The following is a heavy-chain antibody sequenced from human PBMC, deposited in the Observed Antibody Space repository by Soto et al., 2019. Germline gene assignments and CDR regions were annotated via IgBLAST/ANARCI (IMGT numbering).Heavy chain of an antibody. D-gene: IGHD1-26*01. J-gene: IGHJ5*02. V-gene: IGHV3-30*18. CDR2: ISYDGSNK. CDR1: GFTFSSYG. CDR3: AKAWEVNWFDP. Sequence: GGSLRLSCAASGFTFSSYGMHWVRQAPGKGLEWVAVISYDGSNKYYADSVKGRFTISRDNSKNTLYLQMNSLRADDTAVYYCAKAWEVNWFDPWGQGTLVTVSS.